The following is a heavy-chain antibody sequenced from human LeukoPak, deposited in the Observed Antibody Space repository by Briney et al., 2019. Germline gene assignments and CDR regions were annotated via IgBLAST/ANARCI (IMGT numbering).Heavy chain of an antibody. CDR1: GYTFTSYG. D-gene: IGHD3-10*01. V-gene: IGHV1-18*04. CDR3: ARAKGVQGVIGYNWFDP. Sequence: GASVKVSCKASGYTFTSYGISWVRQAPGQGLEWMGWISAYNGNTNYAQKLQGRVTMTTDTSTSTAYMELRSLRSDDTAVYYCARAKGVQGVIGYNWFDPWGQGTLVTVSS. CDR2: ISAYNGNT. J-gene: IGHJ5*02.